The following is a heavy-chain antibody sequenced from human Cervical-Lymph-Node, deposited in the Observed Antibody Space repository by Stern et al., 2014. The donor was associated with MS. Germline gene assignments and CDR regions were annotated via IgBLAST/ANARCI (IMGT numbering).Heavy chain of an antibody. D-gene: IGHD2-15*01. CDR3: ARDHCSGGSCYEYFQH. V-gene: IGHV1-69*01. CDR1: GGTFSSYA. J-gene: IGHJ1*01. CDR2: IIPIFGTA. Sequence: VHLVESGAEVKKPGSSVKVSCKASGGTFSSYAISWVRQAPGQGPEWMGGIIPIFGTANYAQKFQGRFTITADESTSTAYMELSSLRSEDTAVYYCARDHCSGGSCYEYFQHWGQGTLVPVSS.